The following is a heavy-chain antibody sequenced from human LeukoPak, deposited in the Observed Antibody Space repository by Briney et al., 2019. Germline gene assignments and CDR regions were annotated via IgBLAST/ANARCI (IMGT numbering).Heavy chain of an antibody. Sequence: SETLSLTCTVSGGSISSSSYYWGWIRQPPGKGLEWIGSIYYSGSTYYNPSLKSRVTISVDTSKNQFSLKLSSVTAADTAVYYCARHGVLEYPPTGWGQGTPVTVSS. D-gene: IGHD1-1*01. J-gene: IGHJ4*02. CDR3: ARHGVLEYPPTG. CDR2: IYYSGST. V-gene: IGHV4-39*01. CDR1: GGSISSSSYY.